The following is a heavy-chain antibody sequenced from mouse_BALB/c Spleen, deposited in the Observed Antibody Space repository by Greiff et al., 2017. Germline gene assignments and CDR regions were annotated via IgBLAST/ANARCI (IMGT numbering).Heavy chain of an antibody. CDR1: GYTFTSYW. J-gene: IGHJ2*01. CDR3: ARPLGDY. D-gene: IGHD3-3*01. Sequence: VQLQESGAELARPGASVKLSCKASGYTFTSYWMQWVKQRPGQGLEWIGAIYPGDGDTRYTQKFKGKATLTADKSSSTAYMQLSSLASEDSAVYYCARPLGDYWGQGTTLTVSS. V-gene: IGHV1-87*01. CDR2: IYPGDGDT.